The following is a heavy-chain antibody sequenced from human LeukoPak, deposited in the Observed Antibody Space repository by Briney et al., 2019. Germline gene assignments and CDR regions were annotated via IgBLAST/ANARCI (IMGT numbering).Heavy chain of an antibody. J-gene: IGHJ3*02. CDR3: ARDEGVGATTLAFDI. V-gene: IGHV1-2*02. D-gene: IGHD1-26*01. CDR1: GYTFTGYY. CDR2: INPNSGGT. Sequence: ASVKVSCKASGYTFTGYYMHWVRQAPGQGLEWMGWINPNSGGTNYAQKFQGRVTMTRDTSISTAYMELSRLRSDDTAVYYCARDEGVGATTLAFDIWGQGTMVTVSS.